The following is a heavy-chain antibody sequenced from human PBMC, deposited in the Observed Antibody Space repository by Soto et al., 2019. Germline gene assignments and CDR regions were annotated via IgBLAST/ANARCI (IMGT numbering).Heavy chain of an antibody. CDR2: ISNDGSNK. CDR1: GFTFRSYC. V-gene: IGHV3-30*18. D-gene: IGHD3-10*01. Sequence: QVQLVESGGGVGQPWRSLRLSCAASGFTFRSYCIHLVRQAPGKGLEWGAGISNDGSNKYYADSVKGRFTISRDNSKNTLYLQMNSLRAEDTAVYYCAKSIWVRGAKRTYYYYGMDVWGQGTTVTVSS. CDR3: AKSIWVRGAKRTYYYYGMDV. J-gene: IGHJ6*02.